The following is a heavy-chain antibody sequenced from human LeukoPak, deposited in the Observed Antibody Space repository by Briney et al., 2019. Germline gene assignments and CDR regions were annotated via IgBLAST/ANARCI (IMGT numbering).Heavy chain of an antibody. J-gene: IGHJ4*02. CDR3: ARERSSWYYLDY. V-gene: IGHV6-1*01. D-gene: IGHD6-13*01. Sequence: SQTLSLTCVISGDSVSSNIATWNWIRQYPSRGLEWLGRTYYRFQWYYDYAVSVRSRITINPDTSKNQFSLQLSSVTPEDTAVYFCARERSSWYYLDYWGQGMLVTVSS. CDR2: TYYRFQWYY. CDR1: GDSVSSNIAT.